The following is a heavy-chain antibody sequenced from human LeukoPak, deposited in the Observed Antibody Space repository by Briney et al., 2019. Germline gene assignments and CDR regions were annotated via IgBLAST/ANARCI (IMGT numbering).Heavy chain of an antibody. CDR2: ISSSSSYI. J-gene: IGHJ4*02. CDR3: ARDGLTRGRGWDY. V-gene: IGHV3-21*01. Sequence: GGSLRLSCAASGFTFSSYSMNWVRQAPGKGLEWVSSISSSSSYIYYADSVKGRFTISRDNAKNSLYLQMNSLRAEDTAVYYCARDGLTRGRGWDYWGQGTLVTVSS. CDR1: GFTFSSYS. D-gene: IGHD6-19*01.